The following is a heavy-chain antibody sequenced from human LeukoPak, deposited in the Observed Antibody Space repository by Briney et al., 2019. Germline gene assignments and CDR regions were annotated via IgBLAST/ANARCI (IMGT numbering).Heavy chain of an antibody. D-gene: IGHD3-10*01. Sequence: SETLSLTCTVSGGSISSYYWSWLRQPPGKGLEWIGYIYYSGSTNYNPSLKSRVTISIDTSKNQFSLKLSSVTAADTAVYYCARGIRVRGVIGHYYYYMDVWGKGTTVTVSS. CDR3: ARGIRVRGVIGHYYYYMDV. J-gene: IGHJ6*03. CDR1: GGSISSYY. CDR2: IYYSGST. V-gene: IGHV4-59*01.